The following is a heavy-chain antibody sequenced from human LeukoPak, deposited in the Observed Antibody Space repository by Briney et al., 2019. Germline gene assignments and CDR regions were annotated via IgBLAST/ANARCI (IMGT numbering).Heavy chain of an antibody. D-gene: IGHD4-17*01. CDR2: IYYSGST. V-gene: IGHV4-31*03. J-gene: IGHJ6*02. CDR1: GGSISSGGYY. CDR3: ARDQGRTVTDYYYYYGMDV. Sequence: PSQTLSLTCTVSGGSISSGGYYWGWIRQHPGKGLEWIGYIYYSGSTYYNPSLKSRVTISVDTSKNQFSLKLSSVTAADTAVYYCARDQGRTVTDYYYYYGMDVWGQGTTVTVSS.